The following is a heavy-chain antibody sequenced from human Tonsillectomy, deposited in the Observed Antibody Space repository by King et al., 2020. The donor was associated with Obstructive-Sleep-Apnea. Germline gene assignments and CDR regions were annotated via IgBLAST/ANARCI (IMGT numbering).Heavy chain of an antibody. J-gene: IGHJ4*02. CDR3: AHGRGIGL. CDR1: GFTFSSDD. D-gene: IGHD1-26*01. Sequence: VQLVESGGGLVQPGGSLRRSCAASGFTFSSDDMSWVRQAPGKGLEWVSAISGSGGRPYYADSVKGRFTISRDNSKNTLYLKMNSLRAEDTAVYYCAHGRGIGLWGQGTLVTVSS. V-gene: IGHV3-23*04. CDR2: ISGSGGRP.